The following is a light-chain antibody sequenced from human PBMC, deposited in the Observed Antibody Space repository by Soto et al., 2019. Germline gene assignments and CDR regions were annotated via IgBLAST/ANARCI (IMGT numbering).Light chain of an antibody. CDR3: QQGSNWPPIT. Sequence: EIVLTQSPATLSLSPGERATLSCRASQSVSSYLAWYQQKPGQAPRLLIYDASNRATGIPARFSGSGSGTDFSLTSSSLEPEDFAVYYCQQGSNWPPITFGQGTRLEIK. CDR1: QSVSSY. J-gene: IGKJ5*01. CDR2: DAS. V-gene: IGKV3-11*01.